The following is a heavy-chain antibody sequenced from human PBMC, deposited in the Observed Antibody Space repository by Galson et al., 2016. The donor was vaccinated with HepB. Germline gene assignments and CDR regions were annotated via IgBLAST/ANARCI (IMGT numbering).Heavy chain of an antibody. V-gene: IGHV3-72*01. Sequence: SLRLSCAASGFTFSDHYMDWVRQAPGKGLEWVGRTRKKVNGYTTEYAASVKGRFSISRDDSKNSLFLQMNSLKTEDTAVYCCVRIGGAFAIDNWGQGTLVTVSS. CDR2: TRKKVNGYTT. J-gene: IGHJ4*02. CDR3: VRIGGAFAIDN. D-gene: IGHD4-17*01. CDR1: GFTFSDHY.